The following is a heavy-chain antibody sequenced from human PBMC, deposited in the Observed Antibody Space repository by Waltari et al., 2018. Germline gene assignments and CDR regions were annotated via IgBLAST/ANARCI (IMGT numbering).Heavy chain of an antibody. CDR2: IFYSGNT. D-gene: IGHD2-2*01. CDR1: GGSISSSSYY. Sequence: QLQLQESGPGLVKTSETLSLTCTVSGGSISSSSYYWGWIRHPPGKGLEWIGSIFYSGNTYYNPSLKSRVTISVDTSENQFSLKLSSVTAADTAFYYCARIGYQLLLWGQGTLVTVSS. V-gene: IGHV4-39*01. J-gene: IGHJ4*02. CDR3: ARIGYQLLL.